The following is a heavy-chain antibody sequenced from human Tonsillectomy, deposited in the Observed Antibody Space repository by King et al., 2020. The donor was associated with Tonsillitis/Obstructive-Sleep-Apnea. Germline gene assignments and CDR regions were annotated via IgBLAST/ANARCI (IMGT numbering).Heavy chain of an antibody. CDR2: IYYSGST. J-gene: IGHJ6*03. CDR3: ARRVAAQIYYYYYMDV. V-gene: IGHV4-39*01. D-gene: IGHD6-19*01. CDR1: GGSISSSSYY. Sequence: QLQESGPGLVKPSETLSLTCTVSGGSISSSSYYWGWIRQPPGKGLEWIGSIYYSGSTYYNPSLKSRVTISVDTSKKQFSLKLSYVTAADTAVYYCARRVAAQIYYYYYMDVWGKGTTVTVSS.